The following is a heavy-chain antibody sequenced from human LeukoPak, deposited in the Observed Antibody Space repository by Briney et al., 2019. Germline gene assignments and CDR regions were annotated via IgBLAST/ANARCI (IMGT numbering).Heavy chain of an antibody. CDR2: ISSSGTTI. J-gene: IGHJ5*02. CDR3: AKIGSAGTLLYWFDT. Sequence: PGGSLRLFCATSGFTFRNYDMNWLRQAPGKGLEWVSFISSSGTTIYYADSVKGRFTISRDNAKNSLYLQMNSLRAEDTAIYYCAKIGSAGTLLYWFDTWGQGTLVTVSS. CDR1: GFTFRNYD. V-gene: IGHV3-48*03. D-gene: IGHD1/OR15-1a*01.